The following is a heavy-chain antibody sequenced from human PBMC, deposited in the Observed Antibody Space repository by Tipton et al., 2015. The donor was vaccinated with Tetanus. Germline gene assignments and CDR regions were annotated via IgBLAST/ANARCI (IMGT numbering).Heavy chain of an antibody. Sequence: TLSLTCTVSGGSISSGGYYWSWIRQHPGKGLEWIGYIYYSGSTYYNPSLKSRVTISVDTSKNQFSLKLSSVTAADTAVYYCWGYDFWTPTRDNWFDPWGQGTLVTVSS. CDR1: GGSISSGGYY. D-gene: IGHD3-3*01. V-gene: IGHV4-31*03. J-gene: IGHJ5*02. CDR2: IYYSGST. CDR3: WGYDFWTPTRDNWFDP.